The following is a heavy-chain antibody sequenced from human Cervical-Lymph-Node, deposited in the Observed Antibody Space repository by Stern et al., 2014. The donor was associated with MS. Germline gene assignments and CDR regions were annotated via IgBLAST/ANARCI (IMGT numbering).Heavy chain of an antibody. CDR2: IFPGGSDI. CDR1: GYTFTSYW. CDR3: ARQRYFDY. J-gene: IGHJ4*02. V-gene: IGHV5-51*01. Sequence: VQLAQSGPEVKRPGESLKISCQASGYTFTSYWIGRVRQMPGKGLGWIAIIFPGGSDIRYSPSFQGQVTISADKSSSTAYLQWNNLKASDTAIYYCARQRYFDYWGQGTLVTVSS.